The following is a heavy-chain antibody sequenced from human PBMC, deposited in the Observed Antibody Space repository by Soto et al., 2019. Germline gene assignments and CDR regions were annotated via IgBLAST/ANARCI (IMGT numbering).Heavy chain of an antibody. J-gene: IGHJ4*02. CDR1: GGSFSGYY. CDR2: INHSGST. V-gene: IGHV4-34*01. Sequence: NPSETLSLTCAVYGGSFSGYYWSWIRQPPGKGLEWIGEINHSGSTNYNPSLKSRVTISVDTSKNQFSLKLSSVTAADTAVYYCARGRYSKLHFDYWGQGTLVTVS. D-gene: IGHD4-4*01. CDR3: ARGRYSKLHFDY.